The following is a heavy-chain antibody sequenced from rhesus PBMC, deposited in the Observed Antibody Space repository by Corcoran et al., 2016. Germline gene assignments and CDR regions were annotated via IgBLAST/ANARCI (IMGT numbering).Heavy chain of an antibody. CDR3: ASSGLTYCTGSGCPTGY. Sequence: EVQLVESGGGLVQPGGSLRLSCAASGFTFSSYGMHWVRQAPGKELEWVAVISYDGSKKYYADSGKDRFTISRDNSKNMLYRQMNNLKLEDTAVYYCASSGLTYCTGSGCPTGYWGQGVLVTVSS. D-gene: IGHD2-21*01. CDR2: ISYDGSKK. CDR1: GFTFSSYG. V-gene: IGHV3-54*02. J-gene: IGHJ4*01.